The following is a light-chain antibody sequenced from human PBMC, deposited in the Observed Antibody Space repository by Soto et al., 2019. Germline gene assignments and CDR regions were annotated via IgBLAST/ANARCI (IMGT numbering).Light chain of an antibody. CDR1: TGEVSSGNF. CDR2: STD. Sequence: QAVVTHEPSLTVSPGGTVTLTCASSTGEVSSGNFPNWFQQKPGQAPRALTYSTDSKYSWTPARFSGSLVGGKAALTLSGVQTEDDADYYCLLYYGGAGLFGTGTKLTVL. CDR3: LLYYGGAGL. V-gene: IGLV7-43*01. J-gene: IGLJ1*01.